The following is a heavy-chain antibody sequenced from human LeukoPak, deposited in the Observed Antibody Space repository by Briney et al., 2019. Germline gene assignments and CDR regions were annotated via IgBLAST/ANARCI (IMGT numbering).Heavy chain of an antibody. J-gene: IGHJ4*02. CDR2: ISYDGSNK. V-gene: IGHV3-30-3*01. CDR1: GFTFSSYA. Sequence: GRSLRLSCAASGFTFSSYAMHWVRQAPGKGLEWVAVISYDGSNKYYADSVKGRFTISRDNSKNTLYLQMNSLRAEDTAVYYCAKDPNRYFDWPRDYWGQGTLVTVSS. CDR3: AKDPNRYFDWPRDY. D-gene: IGHD3-9*01.